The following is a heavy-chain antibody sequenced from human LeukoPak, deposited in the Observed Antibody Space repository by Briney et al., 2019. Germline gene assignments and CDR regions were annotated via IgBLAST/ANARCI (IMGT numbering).Heavy chain of an antibody. CDR3: ARGAGGRITIFGVANPLDY. CDR2: IIPIFGTA. D-gene: IGHD3-3*01. Sequence: ASVKVSCKASGGTFSSYAISWVRQAPGQGLEWMGGIIPIFGTANYAQKFQGRVTITTDESTSTAYMELSSLRSEDTAVYYCARGAGGRITIFGVANPLDYWGQGTLVTVSS. V-gene: IGHV1-69*05. J-gene: IGHJ4*02. CDR1: GGTFSSYA.